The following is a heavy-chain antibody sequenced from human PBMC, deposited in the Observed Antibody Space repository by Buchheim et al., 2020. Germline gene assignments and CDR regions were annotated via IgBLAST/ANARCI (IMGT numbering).Heavy chain of an antibody. CDR2: ISGSGGST. CDR1: GFTFSSYA. J-gene: IGHJ5*02. Sequence: EVQLLESGGGLVQPGGSLRLSCAASGFTFSSYAMSWVRQAPGKGLEWVSAISGSGGSTYYADSVKGRFTISRDKSKNTLYLQMNSPRAEDTGVYYCAEGSTTWSSYYKEVRNWFDPWGQGTL. D-gene: IGHD3-3*01. V-gene: IGHV3-23*01. CDR3: AEGSTTWSSYYKEVRNWFDP.